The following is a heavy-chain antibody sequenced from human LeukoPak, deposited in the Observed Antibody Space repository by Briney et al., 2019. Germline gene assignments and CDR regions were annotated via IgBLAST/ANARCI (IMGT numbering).Heavy chain of an antibody. J-gene: IGHJ6*02. CDR3: AKGSPGLYYYYGMDV. D-gene: IGHD7-27*01. CDR2: ISGSGGSK. CDR1: GFTFSSYA. V-gene: IGHV3-23*01. Sequence: GGSLRLPCAASGFTFSSYAKSWVRQAPGKGLEWVAAISGSGGSKYYADSVKGRFTISRDNSKNTLYLQMNSLRAEDTAIYYCAKGSPGLYYYYGMDVWGQGTTVTVSS.